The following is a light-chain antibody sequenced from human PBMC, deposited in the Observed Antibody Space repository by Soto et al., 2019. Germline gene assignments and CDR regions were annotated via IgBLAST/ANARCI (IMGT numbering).Light chain of an antibody. CDR3: QQYGSSPRYT. CDR1: QSVSSSY. CDR2: GAS. V-gene: IGKV3-20*01. J-gene: IGKJ2*01. Sequence: EIVLTQSPGTLSLSPGERATLSCRASQSVSSSYLAWYQQKPGQAPRLLIYGASSRATGIPDRFSGSGSGTDFTLTISRLEPEDCAVYYCQQYGSSPRYTFGQGPKLEIK.